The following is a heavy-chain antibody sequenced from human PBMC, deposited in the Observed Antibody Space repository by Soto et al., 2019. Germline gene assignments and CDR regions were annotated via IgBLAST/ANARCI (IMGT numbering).Heavy chain of an antibody. CDR1: GGSISSSNW. Sequence: PWETLSLTCAVSGGSISSSNWWSWVRQPPGKGLEWIGEIYHSGSTNYNPSLKSRVTISVDKSKNQFSLKLSSVTAADTAVYYCARVSDSSGYYPFDYWGQGILVTVSS. D-gene: IGHD3-22*01. J-gene: IGHJ4*02. CDR2: IYHSGST. CDR3: ARVSDSSGYYPFDY. V-gene: IGHV4-4*02.